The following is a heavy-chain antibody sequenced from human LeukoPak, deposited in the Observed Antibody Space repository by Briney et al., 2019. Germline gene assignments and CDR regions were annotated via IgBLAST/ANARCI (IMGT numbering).Heavy chain of an antibody. CDR1: GFTFSSYA. Sequence: GGSLRLSCAAFGFTFSSYAMSWVRQAPGKGLEWVSVIYSGGSTYYADSVKGRFTISRDNSKNTLYLQMNSLRAEDTAVYYCAGYSGYDRDLDYWGQGTLVTVSS. V-gene: IGHV3-53*01. D-gene: IGHD5-12*01. CDR3: AGYSGYDRDLDY. CDR2: IYSGGST. J-gene: IGHJ4*02.